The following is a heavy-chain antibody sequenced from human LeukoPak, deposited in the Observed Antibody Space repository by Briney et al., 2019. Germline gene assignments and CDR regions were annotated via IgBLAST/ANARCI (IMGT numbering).Heavy chain of an antibody. CDR1: GYTFTGYY. V-gene: IGHV1-2*02. CDR2: INPNSGGT. D-gene: IGHD5-24*01. CDR3: ARAWSGGHNYFGGY. Sequence: ASVKVSCKASGYTFTGYYTHWVRQAPGQGLEWMGWINPNSGGTNYAQKFQGRVTMTRDTSISTAYMELSSLRSEDTAVYHCARAWSGGHNYFGGYWGQGTLVTVSS. J-gene: IGHJ4*02.